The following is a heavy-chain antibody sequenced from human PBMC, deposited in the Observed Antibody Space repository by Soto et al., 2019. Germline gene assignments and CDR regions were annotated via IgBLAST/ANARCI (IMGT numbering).Heavy chain of an antibody. J-gene: IGHJ5*02. CDR3: ARAVVVAANPNWFDP. CDR1: GYTFTSYG. Sequence: ASGRVSCKASGYTFTSYGISWVQQAPGQGLEWMGWISAYNGNTNYAQKLQGRVTMTTDTSTSTAYMELRSLRSDDTAVYYCARAVVVAANPNWFDPWGQGTLVTVSS. D-gene: IGHD2-15*01. CDR2: ISAYNGNT. V-gene: IGHV1-18*04.